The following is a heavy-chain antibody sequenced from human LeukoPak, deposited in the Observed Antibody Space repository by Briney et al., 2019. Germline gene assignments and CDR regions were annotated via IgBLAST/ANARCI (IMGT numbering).Heavy chain of an antibody. D-gene: IGHD6-13*01. V-gene: IGHV3-23*01. Sequence: GGSLRLSCAASGFTFSTYAMSWVRQAPGKGLAWVSVITGNSGSIYYADSVRGRFTISRDNSKNTLYLQMNSLRAEDTAIYYCAKGYDSSTWYNSDFWGQGTLVTVSS. CDR1: GFTFSTYA. CDR3: AKGYDSSTWYNSDF. CDR2: ITGNSGSI. J-gene: IGHJ4*02.